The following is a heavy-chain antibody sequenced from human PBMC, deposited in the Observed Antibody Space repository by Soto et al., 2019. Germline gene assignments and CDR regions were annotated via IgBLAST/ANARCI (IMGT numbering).Heavy chain of an antibody. CDR2: IKKDGTET. V-gene: IGHV3-7*03. CDR1: GFTVSAYC. Sequence: EVQLVESGGGLVQPGGSLRLSCEASGFTVSAYCMTWVRQAPGKGLVWVPNIKKDGTETYYVDSVKGRFTISRDNAKSCLYLQMNSRTAVDTAVYYCVRGRGLDGSPDYYYYGMDVWGRGTKVTVSS. CDR3: VRGRGLDGSPDYYYYGMDV. D-gene: IGHD1-26*01. J-gene: IGHJ6*02.